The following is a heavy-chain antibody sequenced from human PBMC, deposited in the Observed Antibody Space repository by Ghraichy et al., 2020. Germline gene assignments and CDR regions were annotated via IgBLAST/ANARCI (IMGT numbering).Heavy chain of an antibody. Sequence: GGSLRLSCEASGFTFRSYSMHWVRQAPGKGLEWVSLISSNGLFIYYAYSVEGRFTISRDNAKNSVYLQMNSLRADDTAVYYCTREESVDDRGDFPPGYWGTATLLSASS. CDR1: GFTFRSYS. D-gene: IGHD4-17*01. V-gene: IGHV3-21*01. CDR3: TREESVDDRGDFPPGY. CDR2: ISSNGLFI. J-gene: IGHJ4*02.